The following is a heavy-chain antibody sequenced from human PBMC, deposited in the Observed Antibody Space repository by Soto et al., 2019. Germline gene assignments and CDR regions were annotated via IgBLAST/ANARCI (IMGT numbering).Heavy chain of an antibody. CDR3: ETLYMVRGLRTFDY. CDR2: IYYTGST. D-gene: IGHD3-10*01. CDR1: GGSISIGCYY. Sequence: SLTLSLTCTVSGGSISIGCYYCCWIRQHPWKGLEWIGYIYYTGSTYYNPSLKSRVTISVDTSKNQFSLKLSSVTAADTAVYYCETLYMVRGLRTFDYLGQGTLVTISS. V-gene: IGHV4-31*03. J-gene: IGHJ4*02.